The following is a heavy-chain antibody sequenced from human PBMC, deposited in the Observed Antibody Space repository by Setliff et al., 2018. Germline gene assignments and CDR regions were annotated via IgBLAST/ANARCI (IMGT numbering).Heavy chain of an antibody. D-gene: IGHD2-2*01. CDR1: GFPFSTYA. Sequence: GGSLRLSCAASGFPFSTYAMHWVRQPPGKRLEYVSAISKDGDRTYYADSVKGRFTISRDNSKNTLYLQMGSLRPEDMAVYYCATWTGKYHDYWGQGTLVTVPQ. J-gene: IGHJ4*02. CDR3: ATWTGKYHDY. V-gene: IGHV3-64*02. CDR2: ISKDGDRT.